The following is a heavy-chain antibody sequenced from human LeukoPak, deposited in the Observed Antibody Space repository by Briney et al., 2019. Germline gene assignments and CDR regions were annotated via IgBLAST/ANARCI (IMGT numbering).Heavy chain of an antibody. Sequence: ASVKVSCKASGCTFTGYYIHWVRQAPGQGLEWMGWINPNSGGTNYAQKFQGRVTVTRDTSISTAYMELCRLTSDDTALYYCARFRDGYGGAFDIWGRGTMVTVSS. D-gene: IGHD5-24*01. V-gene: IGHV1-2*02. CDR2: INPNSGGT. CDR3: ARFRDGYGGAFDI. CDR1: GCTFTGYY. J-gene: IGHJ3*02.